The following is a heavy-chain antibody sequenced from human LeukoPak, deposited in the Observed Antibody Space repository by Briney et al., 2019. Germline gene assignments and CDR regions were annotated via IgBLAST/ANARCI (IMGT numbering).Heavy chain of an antibody. CDR1: GFTFSSYA. CDR2: ISGSGGST. CDR3: ARDGRDAFDI. J-gene: IGHJ3*02. V-gene: IGHV3-23*01. Sequence: GGSLRLSCAASGFTFSSYAMSWVRQAPGKGLEWVSAISGSGGSTYYADSVKGRFTISRDNAENSLYLQMDSLRAEDTAVYYCARDGRDAFDIWGQGTMVTVSS.